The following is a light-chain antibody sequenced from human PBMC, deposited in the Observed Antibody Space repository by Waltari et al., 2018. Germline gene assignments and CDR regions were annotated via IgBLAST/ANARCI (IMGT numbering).Light chain of an antibody. CDR2: DAS. J-gene: IGKJ2*01. V-gene: IGKV1-33*01. CDR3: QQYDKWLRYS. CDR1: QDISNY. Sequence: DIQMTQSPSSLSASVGDRVTITCQASQDISNYLNWYQQKPGKAPKLLIYDASNLETGVPSRFSGSGSGTDFTLVISSLQSEDFAVYYCQQYDKWLRYSFGQGTKLEIK.